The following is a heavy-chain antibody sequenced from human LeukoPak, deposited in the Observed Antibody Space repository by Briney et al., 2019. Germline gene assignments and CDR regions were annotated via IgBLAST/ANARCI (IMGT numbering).Heavy chain of an antibody. J-gene: IGHJ5*02. CDR3: ARQDYSSPEGWFDP. Sequence: SETLSLTCTVSVGSITTTNYYWAWIRQPPARGLEWIGSMYHSGITYYNPSLKSRVTMSVDTSKDQFSLKLISVTAADTAVYYCARQDYSSPEGWFDPWGHGTLVTVSS. D-gene: IGHD4-11*01. CDR1: VGSITTTNYY. CDR2: MYHSGIT. V-gene: IGHV4-39*01.